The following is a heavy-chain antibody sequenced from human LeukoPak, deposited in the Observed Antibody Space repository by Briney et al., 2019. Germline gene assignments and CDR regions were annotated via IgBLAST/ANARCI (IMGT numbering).Heavy chain of an antibody. V-gene: IGHV4-39*01. CDR1: GGSISSSSYS. CDR2: IYYSGNT. J-gene: IGHJ4*02. Sequence: SETLSLTCTVSGGSISSSSYSWGWIRQPPGKGLEWIGSIYYSGNTYYNPSLKSRVTISVDTSKNQFSLELNSVTAADTAVYYCARHATVTSFTFAHWGQGTLVTVSS. CDR3: ARHATVTSFTFAH. D-gene: IGHD4-17*01.